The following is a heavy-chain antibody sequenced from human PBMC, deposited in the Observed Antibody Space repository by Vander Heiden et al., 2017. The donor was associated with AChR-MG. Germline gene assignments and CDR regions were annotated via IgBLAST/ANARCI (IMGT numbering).Heavy chain of an antibody. V-gene: IGHV3-30*18. J-gene: IGHJ4*02. CDR3: AKGAHRFYFDY. Sequence: QVQLVESGGGVVQPGRSLRLSCAASGFTFSSYGMHWVRQAPGKGLEWVAVISYDGSNKYYADSVKGRFTISRDNSKNTLYLQMNSLRAEDTAVYYCAKGAHRFYFDYWGQGTLVTVSS. CDR2: ISYDGSNK. CDR1: GFTFSSYG.